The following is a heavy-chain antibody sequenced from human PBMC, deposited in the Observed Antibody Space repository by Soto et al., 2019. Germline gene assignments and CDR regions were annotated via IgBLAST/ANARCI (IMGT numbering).Heavy chain of an antibody. D-gene: IGHD2-21*02. CDR2: ISYDGSNK. CDR3: ARDGGWTWGGGDFDDAFDI. J-gene: IGHJ3*02. CDR1: GFTFSRYG. Sequence: PGGSLRLSCAASGFTFSRYGMHWVRQAPGKGLEWVAVISYDGSNKYYADFVKGRFTISRDNSKNTLYLQMNSLRAEDTAVYYCARDGGWTWGGGDFDDAFDIWGQGTMVTVSS. V-gene: IGHV3-30-3*01.